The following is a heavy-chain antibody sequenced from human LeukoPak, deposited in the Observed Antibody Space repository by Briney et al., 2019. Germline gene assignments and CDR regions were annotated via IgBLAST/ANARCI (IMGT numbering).Heavy chain of an antibody. D-gene: IGHD3-22*01. J-gene: IGHJ6*03. CDR2: IYTSGST. CDR3: ARDRRYDSSGYYSTGYYYYMDV. V-gene: IGHV4-61*02. CDR1: GGSSSIGGYY. Sequence: PSETLSLTCTVSGGSSSIGGYYWSWIRQPAGKGLEWIGRIYTSGSTNYNPSLKSRVTMSVDTSKNQFSLKLSSVTAADTAVYYCARDRRYDSSGYYSTGYYYYMDVWGKGTTVTVSS.